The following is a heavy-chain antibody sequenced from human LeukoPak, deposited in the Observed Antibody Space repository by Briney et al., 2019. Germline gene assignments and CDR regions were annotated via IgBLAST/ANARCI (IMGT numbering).Heavy chain of an antibody. CDR3: VRDSPLLGEQLVRGDY. CDR2: ISGHSGQT. J-gene: IGHJ4*02. Sequence: ASVKVSCKASRYTFTNYGIRWVRQAPGQGLEWMGWISGHSGQTNYPQKVQDRVTMTADTSTSTAYLELRSLRSDDSAVYYCVRDSPLLGEQLVRGDYWGQGTLVTVSS. V-gene: IGHV1-18*01. CDR1: RYTFTNYG. D-gene: IGHD6-6*01.